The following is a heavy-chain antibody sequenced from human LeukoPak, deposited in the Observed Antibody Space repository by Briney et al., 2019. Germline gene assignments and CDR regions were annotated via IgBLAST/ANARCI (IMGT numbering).Heavy chain of an antibody. Sequence: GGSLRLSCAASGFTFSSYSMNWVRQAPGKGLEWVSSISSSSSYIYYADSVKGRFTISRDNAKNSLYLQMNSLRAEDTAVYYCARDSEAVYYYDSSGFGFDYWGQGTLVTVSS. D-gene: IGHD3-22*01. J-gene: IGHJ4*02. CDR2: ISSSSSYI. CDR3: ARDSEAVYYYDSSGFGFDY. V-gene: IGHV3-21*01. CDR1: GFTFSSYS.